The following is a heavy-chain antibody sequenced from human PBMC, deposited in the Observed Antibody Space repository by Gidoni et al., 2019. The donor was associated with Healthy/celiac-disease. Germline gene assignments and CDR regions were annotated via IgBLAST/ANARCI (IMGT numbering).Heavy chain of an antibody. J-gene: IGHJ4*02. CDR3: ARGGYFLPDY. CDR1: GFTFSDHY. V-gene: IGHV3-72*01. CDR2: TRNKANSYTT. D-gene: IGHD1-26*01. Sequence: EVQLVESGGGLVQPGGSLRLSCAASGFTFSDHYMDWVRQAPGKGLEWVGRTRNKANSYTTEYAASVKGRFTISRDDSKNSLYLQMNSLKTEDTAVYYCARGGYFLPDYWGQGTLVTVSS.